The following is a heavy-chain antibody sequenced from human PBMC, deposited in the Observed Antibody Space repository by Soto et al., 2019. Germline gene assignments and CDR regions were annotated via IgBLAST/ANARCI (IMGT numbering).Heavy chain of an antibody. CDR1: GFTFSSYW. Sequence: EVQLVESGGGLVQPGGSLRLSCAASGFTFSSYWMHWIHQAPGKGLVWVSRINSDGSSTSYADSVKGRFTISRDNAKNTLYLQMNSLRAEDTAVYYCARSPYGDYWVRYFDLWGRGTLVTVSS. V-gene: IGHV3-74*01. CDR3: ARSPYGDYWVRYFDL. D-gene: IGHD4-17*01. J-gene: IGHJ2*01. CDR2: INSDGSST.